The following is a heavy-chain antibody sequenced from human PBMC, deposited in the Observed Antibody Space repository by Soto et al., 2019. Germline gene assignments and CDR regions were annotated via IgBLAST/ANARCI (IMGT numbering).Heavy chain of an antibody. D-gene: IGHD4-4*01. CDR3: ARAYSSGLGDFDY. V-gene: IGHV4-59*01. CDR1: GGSISSYY. Sequence: TSETLSLTCTVSGGSISSYYWSWIRQPPGKGLEWIGYIYYSGSTNYNPSLKSRVTISVDTSKNQFSLKLSSVTAADTAVYYCARAYSSGLGDFDYWGQGTLVTVSS. J-gene: IGHJ4*02. CDR2: IYYSGST.